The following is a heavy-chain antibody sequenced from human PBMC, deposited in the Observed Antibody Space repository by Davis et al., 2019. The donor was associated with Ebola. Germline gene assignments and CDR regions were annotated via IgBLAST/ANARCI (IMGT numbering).Heavy chain of an antibody. CDR3: ASGKTSIAARTFDY. CDR1: GGSFSGYY. D-gene: IGHD6-6*01. CDR2: INHSGST. J-gene: IGHJ4*02. V-gene: IGHV4-34*01. Sequence: PSETLSLTCAVYGGSFSGYYWSWIRQPPGKGLEWIGEINHSGSTNYNPSLKSRVTISVDTSKNQFSLKLSSVTAADTAVYYCASGKTSIAARTFDYWGQGTLVTVSS.